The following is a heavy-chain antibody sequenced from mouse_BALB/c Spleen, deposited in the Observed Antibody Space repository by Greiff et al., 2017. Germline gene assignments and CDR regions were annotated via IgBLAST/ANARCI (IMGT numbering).Heavy chain of an antibody. CDR2: INPSNGRT. J-gene: IGHJ4*01. CDR3: ARISLVYYYGSSYAMDY. D-gene: IGHD1-1*01. CDR1: GYTFTSYW. Sequence: QVQLQQPGADLVKPGASVKLSCKASGYTFTSYWMHWVKQRPGQGLEWIGEINPSNGRTNYNEKFKSKATLTVDKSSSTAYMQLSSLTSEDSAVYYCARISLVYYYGSSYAMDYWGQGTSVTVSS. V-gene: IGHV1S81*02.